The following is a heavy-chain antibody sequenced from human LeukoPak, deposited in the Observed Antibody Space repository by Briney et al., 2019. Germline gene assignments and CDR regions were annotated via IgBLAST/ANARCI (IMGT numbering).Heavy chain of an antibody. V-gene: IGHV1-18*01. CDR1: GYTFTSYG. CDR2: ISAYNGNT. CDR3: ARDLRGYSYGRDAFDI. D-gene: IGHD5-18*01. Sequence: ASVKVSCKASGYTFTSYGISWVRQAPGQGLEWMGWISAYNGNTNYAQKLQGRVTMTTDTSTSTAYMELRSLRSDDTAVYYCARDLRGYSYGRDAFDIWGQGTMVTVSS. J-gene: IGHJ3*02.